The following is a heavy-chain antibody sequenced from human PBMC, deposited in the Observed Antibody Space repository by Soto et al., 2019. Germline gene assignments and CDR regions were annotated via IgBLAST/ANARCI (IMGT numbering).Heavy chain of an antibody. CDR2: IMPIFGTA. CDR1: GGTFSSYA. V-gene: IGHV1-69*13. D-gene: IGHD6-13*01. J-gene: IGHJ6*02. Sequence: SVKVSCKASGGTFSSYAISWVRQAPGQGLEWMGGIMPIFGTANYAQKLQGRVTITADESTSTAYMELSSLRSEDTAVYYCAREAGYSSSAAYYYYGMDVWGQGTTVTVSS. CDR3: AREAGYSSSAAYYYYGMDV.